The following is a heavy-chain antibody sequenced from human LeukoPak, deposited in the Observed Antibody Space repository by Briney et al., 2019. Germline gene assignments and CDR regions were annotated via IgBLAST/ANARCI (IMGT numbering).Heavy chain of an antibody. V-gene: IGHV4-59*01. D-gene: IGHD6-19*01. CDR2: IYYSGST. CDR3: ARAYSSGWYYFDY. J-gene: IGHJ4*02. CDR1: GGSISSYY. Sequence: KPSETLSLTCTVSGGSISSYYWSWIRQPPGKGLEWIGYIYYSGSTNYNPSLKSRVTISVDTSKNQFSLKLSSVTAADTAVYYCARAYSSGWYYFDYWGQGTLVTASS.